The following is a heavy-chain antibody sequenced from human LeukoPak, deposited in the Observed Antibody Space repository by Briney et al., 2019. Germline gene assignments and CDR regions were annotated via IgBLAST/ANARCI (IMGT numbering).Heavy chain of an antibody. CDR2: INHSGYT. D-gene: IGHD2-21*02. V-gene: IGHV4-34*01. CDR3: TRMTAGHDY. Sequence: PSETLSLTCAVSGVSFDDYYWSWVRQTPGKGLEWIGEINHSGYTNDSPSLKSRVTLSIDTSRKQFSLNLRSVTVADTCIYYCTRMTAGHDYWGQGTLVTVSS. J-gene: IGHJ4*02. CDR1: GVSFDDYY.